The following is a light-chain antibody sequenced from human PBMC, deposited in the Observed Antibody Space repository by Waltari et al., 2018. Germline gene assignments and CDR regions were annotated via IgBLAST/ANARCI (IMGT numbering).Light chain of an antibody. CDR2: EAT. Sequence: QSALTQPASVSGSPGQSITISCTGTNSDVGSYNFVSWYQQHPGEAPKLMIVEATKRPAGVSNRFAGSKTGNTASLIISGLQGEDEADYYCSSYTTSRTYVFGTGTKVTVL. J-gene: IGLJ1*01. V-gene: IGLV2-14*02. CDR3: SSYTTSRTYV. CDR1: NSDVGSYNF.